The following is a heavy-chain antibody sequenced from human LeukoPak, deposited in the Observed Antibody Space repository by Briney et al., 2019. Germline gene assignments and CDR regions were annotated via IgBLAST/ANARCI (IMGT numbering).Heavy chain of an antibody. V-gene: IGHV3-11*01. CDR3: ARVQKGIAAAGTGGGWFEP. CDR1: GFTFSDYY. D-gene: IGHD6-13*01. CDR2: ISSSGSTI. J-gene: IGHJ5*02. Sequence: PGGSLRLSCAASGFTFSDYYMSWIRQAPGKGLEWVSYISSSGSTIYYADSVKGRFTISRDNAKKSLYLQMNSLRAEDTAVYYCARVQKGIAAAGTGGGWFEPWGQGTLVTVS.